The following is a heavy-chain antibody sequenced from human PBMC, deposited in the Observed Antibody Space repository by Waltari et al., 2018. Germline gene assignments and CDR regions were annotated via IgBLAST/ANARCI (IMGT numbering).Heavy chain of an antibody. Sequence: EVQLVESGGGLVQPGGSLRLSCAASGFTFSSYSMNWVRQAPGKGLEWVSSISSSSSYIYYADSVKGRFTISRDNAKNSLYLQMNSLRAEDTAVYYCARDSHDYGDYPSTPIDYWGQGTLVTVSS. CDR2: ISSSSSYI. CDR3: ARDSHDYGDYPSTPIDY. D-gene: IGHD4-17*01. CDR1: GFTFSSYS. J-gene: IGHJ4*02. V-gene: IGHV3-21*01.